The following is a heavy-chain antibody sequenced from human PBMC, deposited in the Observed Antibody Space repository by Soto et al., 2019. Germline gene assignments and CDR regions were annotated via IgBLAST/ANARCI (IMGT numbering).Heavy chain of an antibody. J-gene: IGHJ4*02. Sequence: EVQMVESGGGLVQPGGSLRLSCAASGFTFNIYALNWVRQAPGKGLEWVSGITKTGDNTYYADSVKGRFTISRDNSKNTLFLQMSSLRAEDTAVYYCAHLRTYGGSSLGNRLFDYWGQGTLVTVSS. CDR3: AHLRTYGGSSLGNRLFDY. V-gene: IGHV3-23*04. D-gene: IGHD1-26*01. CDR2: ITKTGDNT. CDR1: GFTFNIYA.